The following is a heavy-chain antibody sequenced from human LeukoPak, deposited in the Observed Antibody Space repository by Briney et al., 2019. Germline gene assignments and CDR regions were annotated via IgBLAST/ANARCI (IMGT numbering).Heavy chain of an antibody. CDR3: ARGYCSGDCFTLFDY. CDR2: INPNSGGT. J-gene: IGHJ4*02. CDR1: RYIFTSYY. D-gene: IGHD2-21*02. V-gene: IGHV1-2*02. Sequence: ASVKVSCKASRYIFTSYYIHWVRQAPGQGLEWMGWINPNSGGTNYAQKFQGRVTMTRDTSISTAYMELSSLRSDDTAVYYCARGYCSGDCFTLFDYWGQGTLVTVSS.